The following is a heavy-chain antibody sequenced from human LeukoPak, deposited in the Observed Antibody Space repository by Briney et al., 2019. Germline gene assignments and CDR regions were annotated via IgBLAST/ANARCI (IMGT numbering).Heavy chain of an antibody. Sequence: PGGSLRLSCAASGFTFSSYWMHWVRQAPGKGLVWVSRINSDGSSTSYADSVKGRFTISRDNAKNTLYLQMNSLRAEDTAVYYCGVVVVPAAIPDYWGQGTLVTVSS. CDR1: GFTFSSYW. CDR3: GVVVVPAAIPDY. V-gene: IGHV3-74*01. J-gene: IGHJ4*02. D-gene: IGHD2-2*01. CDR2: INSDGSST.